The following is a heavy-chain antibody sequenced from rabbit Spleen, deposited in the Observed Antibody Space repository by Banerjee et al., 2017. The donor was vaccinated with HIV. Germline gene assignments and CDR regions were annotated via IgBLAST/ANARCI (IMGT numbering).Heavy chain of an antibody. CDR2: INAITGKA. CDR1: GFSFSNKDV. Sequence: QEQLKETGGGLNQRGGSMTLSCKSSGFSFSNKDVMCWVRQAPGKGLEWIACINAITGKAVYATWAKGRFTFSRSSTTTVPLQMPIPTAADTASYFCPRHFNGFIGWNFASWGPGTLVTVS. V-gene: IGHV1S45*01. J-gene: IGHJ4*01. D-gene: IGHD6-1*01. CDR3: PRHFNGFIGWNFAS.